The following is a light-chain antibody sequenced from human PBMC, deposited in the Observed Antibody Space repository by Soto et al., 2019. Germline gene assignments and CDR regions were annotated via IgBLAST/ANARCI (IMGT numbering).Light chain of an antibody. Sequence: EIGLTQSAVPLSLSPGERASLSCRASQSVSSYLAWCQQKPGQAPRLLIYDASNRATGIPARFSGSGSGTDFTLTISSLEPEDFAVYYCQQRSNWPSITFGQGTRLEIK. CDR2: DAS. CDR1: QSVSSY. V-gene: IGKV3-11*01. CDR3: QQRSNWPSIT. J-gene: IGKJ5*01.